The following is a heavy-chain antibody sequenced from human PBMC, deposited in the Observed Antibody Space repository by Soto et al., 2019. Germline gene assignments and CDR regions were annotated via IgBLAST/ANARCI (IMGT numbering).Heavy chain of an antibody. D-gene: IGHD3-10*01. CDR1: GYTFTSYY. V-gene: IGHV1-46*03. CDR2: INPSGGST. Sequence: ASVKVSCKASGYTFTSYYMHWVRQAPGQGLEGMGIINPSGGSTSYAQKFQGRVTMTRDTSTSTVYMELSSLRSEDTAGYCCARDPPFYYYGSGSGSFYSWGQGTLVTVSS. CDR3: ARDPPFYYYGSGSGSFYS. J-gene: IGHJ4*02.